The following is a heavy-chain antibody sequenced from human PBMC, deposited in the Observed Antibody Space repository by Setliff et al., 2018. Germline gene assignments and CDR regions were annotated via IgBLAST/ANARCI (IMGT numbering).Heavy chain of an antibody. D-gene: IGHD3-22*01. V-gene: IGHV4-39*02. CDR1: GGSISSSSYY. J-gene: IGHJ6*03. CDR2: INYTGNT. CDR3: ARGITSGGYWGQSSHYLDV. Sequence: ETLSLTCTVSGGSISSSSYYWGWLRQPPGKGLEWIGSINYTGNTYYNPSLESRVTISVDTSKNQFSLNLRSVTAADTAVYFCARGITSGGYWGQSSHYLDVWGKGTTVTVSS.